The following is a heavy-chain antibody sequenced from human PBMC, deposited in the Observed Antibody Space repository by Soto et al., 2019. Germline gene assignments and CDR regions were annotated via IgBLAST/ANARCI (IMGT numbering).Heavy chain of an antibody. Sequence: ASVKVACKASGYTLTSYYIHWLRQAPGQGLEWMGIINPSGGSTSYAQKFQGRVTMTRDTSTSTVYMELSSLRSEDTVVYYCARLSASGTFDYWGQGTLVTVPS. CDR1: GYTLTSYY. J-gene: IGHJ4*02. V-gene: IGHV1-46*01. CDR3: ARLSASGTFDY. CDR2: INPSGGST. D-gene: IGHD6-13*01.